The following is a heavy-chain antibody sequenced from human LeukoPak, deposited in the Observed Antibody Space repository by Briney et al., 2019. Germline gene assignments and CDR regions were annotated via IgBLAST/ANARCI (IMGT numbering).Heavy chain of an antibody. V-gene: IGHV4-39*07. D-gene: IGHD3-10*01. CDR3: ARMEPMVRITTGWFDP. CDR2: IYYSGST. CDR1: GGSISSSSYY. Sequence: PSETLSLTCTVSGGSISSSSYYWGWIRQPPGKGLEWIGNIYYSGSTYYNPSLKSRVTMSVDTSKNQFSLRLSSVTAADTAVYYCARMEPMVRITTGWFDPWGQGTLVTVSS. J-gene: IGHJ5*02.